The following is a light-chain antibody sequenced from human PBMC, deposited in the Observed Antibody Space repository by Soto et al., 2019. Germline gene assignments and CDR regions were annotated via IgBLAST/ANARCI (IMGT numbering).Light chain of an antibody. J-gene: IGKJ4*01. CDR1: QSVSSGN. Sequence: EIVLTQSPGTLSLSPGERAALSCRASQSVSSGNLAWYQQKPGQAPRLLIFGATGRATGIPDRFSGSGSGKVSTLTISRVEPEVLVVYYCQYDSSSPTFGGGTKVEIK. CDR2: GAT. V-gene: IGKV3-20*01. CDR3: QYDSSSPT.